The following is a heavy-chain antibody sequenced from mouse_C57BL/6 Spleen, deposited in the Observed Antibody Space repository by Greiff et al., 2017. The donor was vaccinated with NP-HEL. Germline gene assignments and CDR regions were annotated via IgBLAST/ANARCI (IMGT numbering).Heavy chain of an antibody. CDR1: GYSITSGYY. V-gene: IGHV3-6*01. J-gene: IGHJ2*01. CDR3: ARFLYDYDVEDY. D-gene: IGHD2-4*01. Sequence: EVKLEESGPGLVKPSQSLSLPCSVTGYSITSGYYWNWIRQFPGNKLEWMGYISYDGSNNYNPSLKNRISITRDTSKNQIFLKLKSVTTEDTATDYCARFLYDYDVEDYWGQGTTLTVSS. CDR2: ISYDGSN.